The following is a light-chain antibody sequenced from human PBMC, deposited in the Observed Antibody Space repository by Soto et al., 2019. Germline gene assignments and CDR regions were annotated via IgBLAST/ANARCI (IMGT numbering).Light chain of an antibody. J-gene: IGLJ3*02. CDR3: QTWDTGIGV. CDR1: RGHSSYA. CDR2: LNSDGSH. Sequence: QLVLTQSPSASASLGASVKLTFTLSRGHSSYAIAWHQQQPEKGPRYLMKLNSDGSHNKGDGIPDRFSGSSSGAERYLTISSLQSEDEADYYCQTWDTGIGVFGGGTKLTVL. V-gene: IGLV4-69*01.